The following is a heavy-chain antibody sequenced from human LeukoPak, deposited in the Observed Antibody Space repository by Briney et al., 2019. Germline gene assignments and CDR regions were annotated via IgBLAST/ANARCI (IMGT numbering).Heavy chain of an antibody. D-gene: IGHD5-18*01. CDR2: ISAYNGNT. V-gene: IGHV1-18*01. CDR3: ARDRMQYSYGAYYYYYYGRDV. CDR1: GYTFTSYG. J-gene: IGHJ6*02. Sequence: ASVKVSCKASGYTFTSYGISWVRQAPGQGLEWMGWISAYNGNTNYAQKLQGRVTMTTDTSTSTAYMELRSLRSDDTAVYYCARDRMQYSYGAYYYYYYGRDVWGQGTTVTVSS.